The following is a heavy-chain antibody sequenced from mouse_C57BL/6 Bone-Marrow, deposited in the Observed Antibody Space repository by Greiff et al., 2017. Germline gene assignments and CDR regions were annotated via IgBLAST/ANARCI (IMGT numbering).Heavy chain of an antibody. CDR2: ISNGGGST. CDR3: ARRGALYEGYYAFAY. D-gene: IGHD2-3*01. CDR1: GFTFSDYY. V-gene: IGHV5-12*01. Sequence: EVQLVESGGGLVQPGGSLKLSCAASGFTFSDYYMYWVRQTPEKRLEWVAYISNGGGSTYYPDTVKGRFTISRDNAKNTLYMQMSRLKSEDTAVYYWARRGALYEGYYAFAYWGQGTLVTVSA. J-gene: IGHJ3*01.